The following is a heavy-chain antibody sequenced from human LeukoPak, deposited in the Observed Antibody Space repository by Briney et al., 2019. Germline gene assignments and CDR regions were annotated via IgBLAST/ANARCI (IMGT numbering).Heavy chain of an antibody. Sequence: GGSLRLSCAASGFTFSNFAMLWVRQAPGKGLEWVSSISGSGDSTHYTDSVKGRFAISRDNSRNTVYLQMNSLRAEDTALYYCAKVLVSGYYYDYWGQGTLVTVSS. CDR1: GFTFSNFA. J-gene: IGHJ4*02. CDR2: ISGSGDST. D-gene: IGHD3-22*01. CDR3: AKVLVSGYYYDY. V-gene: IGHV3-23*01.